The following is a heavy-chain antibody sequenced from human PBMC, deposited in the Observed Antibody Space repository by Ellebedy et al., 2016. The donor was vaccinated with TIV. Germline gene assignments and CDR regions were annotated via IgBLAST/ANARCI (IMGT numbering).Heavy chain of an antibody. V-gene: IGHV4-59*12. Sequence: MPSETLSLTCTASAGALSGFYWSWVRQPPGKGLEWIGNIFYSGSTNYNHSLKSRVTISVDTSKNQFSLKPSSVTAADTAVYYCARAPTDTSTNRKNWFDPWGQGTLVTVSS. D-gene: IGHD2-2*01. CDR3: ARAPTDTSTNRKNWFDP. J-gene: IGHJ5*02. CDR2: IFYSGST. CDR1: AGALSGFY.